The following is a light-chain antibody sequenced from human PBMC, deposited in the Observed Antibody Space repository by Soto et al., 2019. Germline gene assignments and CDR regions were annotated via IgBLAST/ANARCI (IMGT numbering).Light chain of an antibody. CDR2: GVS. Sequence: EIVMTQSPATLSVSPGERATLSCRASQSISSNLAWYQQKPGQAPSLLLYGVSTRATGIPTRFSGSGSGTEFTLTISSLRSEDFAVYYCQQYNNWPWTFGPGTRVDFK. CDR1: QSISSN. V-gene: IGKV3D-15*01. J-gene: IGKJ3*01. CDR3: QQYNNWPWT.